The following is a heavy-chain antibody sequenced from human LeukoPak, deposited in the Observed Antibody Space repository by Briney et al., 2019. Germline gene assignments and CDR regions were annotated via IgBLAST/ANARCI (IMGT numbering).Heavy chain of an antibody. CDR1: GFTFSSYS. CDR3: ASGGITMAYY. Sequence: GGSLRLSCVASGFTFSSYSMHWVRQAPGKGLEWVAVISYDGSNKYYADSVKGRFTISRDNSKNTLYLQMSSLRAEDTAVYYCASGGITMAYYWGQGTLVTVSS. CDR2: ISYDGSNK. J-gene: IGHJ4*02. V-gene: IGHV3-30-3*01. D-gene: IGHD3-3*01.